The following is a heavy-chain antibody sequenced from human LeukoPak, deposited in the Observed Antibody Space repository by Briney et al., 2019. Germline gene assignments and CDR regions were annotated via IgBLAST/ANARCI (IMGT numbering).Heavy chain of an antibody. CDR1: GFTFSSYA. CDR2: VSGSGGRT. Sequence: PGGSLRLSCAASGFTFSSYAMSWVRQAPGKGLEWVSTVSGSGGRTDYADSVKGRFTISRDNPKNTLYLQMNSLRAEDTAVYYCAEDRGHCINGVCHNYYYMDVWGKGTTVTVSS. V-gene: IGHV3-23*01. J-gene: IGHJ6*03. CDR3: AEDRGHCINGVCHNYYYMDV. D-gene: IGHD2-8*01.